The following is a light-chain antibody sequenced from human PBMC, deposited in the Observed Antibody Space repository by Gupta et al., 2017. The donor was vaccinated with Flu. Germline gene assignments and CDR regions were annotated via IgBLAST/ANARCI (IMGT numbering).Light chain of an antibody. CDR2: RNN. J-gene: IGLJ3*02. CDR1: SSNIGSNY. Sequence: QSVLTQPPSASGTPGKRVCISCSGSSSNIGSNYVYWYQQLPGTAPNLLIYRNNQRPSGVPDRFSGSKSGTSAALAISGLRSEEEADYYCAAWDDSLSGRVFGGGTKLTVL. CDR3: AAWDDSLSGRV. V-gene: IGLV1-47*01.